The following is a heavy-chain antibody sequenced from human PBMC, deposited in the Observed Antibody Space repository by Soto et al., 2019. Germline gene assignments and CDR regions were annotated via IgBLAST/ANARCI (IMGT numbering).Heavy chain of an antibody. V-gene: IGHV3-23*01. CDR3: AKDRIAAAGEGCFDY. J-gene: IGHJ4*02. CDR1: GFTFSSYA. D-gene: IGHD6-13*01. Sequence: PGGSLRLSCAASGFTFSSYAMSWIRQAPGKGLEWVSAISGGGGSTYYADSVKGRFTISRDNSKNTLYLQMNSLRAEDTAVYYCAKDRIAAAGEGCFDYWGQGTLVTVSS. CDR2: ISGGGGST.